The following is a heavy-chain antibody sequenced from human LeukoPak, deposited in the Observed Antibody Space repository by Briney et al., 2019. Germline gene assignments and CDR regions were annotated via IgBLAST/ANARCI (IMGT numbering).Heavy chain of an antibody. CDR2: ISSSSSTI. D-gene: IGHD4-23*01. J-gene: IGHJ4*02. Sequence: GGSLRLSCAASGFTFSDCYMSWIRQAPGKGLEWVSYISSSSSTIYYADSVKGRFTISRDNAKNSLYLQMNSLRAEDTAVYYCARAPDYGGNPNLDYWGQGTLVTVSS. CDR3: ARAPDYGGNPNLDY. V-gene: IGHV3-11*04. CDR1: GFTFSDCY.